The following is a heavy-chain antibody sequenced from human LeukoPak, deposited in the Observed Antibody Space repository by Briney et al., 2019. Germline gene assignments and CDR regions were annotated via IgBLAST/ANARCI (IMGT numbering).Heavy chain of an antibody. V-gene: IGHV3-53*01. J-gene: IGHJ4*02. CDR2: IYSGGST. Sequence: GGSLRLSCAASGFTVSSNYMSWVRQAPGKGLGWVSVIYSGGSTYYADSVKGRFTISRDNSKNTLYLQMSSLRAEDTAVYYCARVHSSSWSPLEYWGQGTLVAVS. D-gene: IGHD6-13*01. CDR3: ARVHSSSWSPLEY. CDR1: GFTVSSNY.